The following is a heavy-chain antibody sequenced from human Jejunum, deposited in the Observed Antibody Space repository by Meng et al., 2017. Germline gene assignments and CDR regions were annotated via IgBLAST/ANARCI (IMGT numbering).Heavy chain of an antibody. D-gene: IGHD3-16*01. Sequence: GGSLRLSCAASGFSFSDPYMDWVRQAPGKGLEWVGRIKNKRDSYTADYAASVKGRFTISRDDSENSLFLQMNSLKTEDTAVYYCARDWFTSLADWCQGTLVTVSS. V-gene: IGHV3-72*01. CDR2: IKNKRDSYTA. CDR1: GFSFSDPY. J-gene: IGHJ4*02. CDR3: ARDWFTSLAD.